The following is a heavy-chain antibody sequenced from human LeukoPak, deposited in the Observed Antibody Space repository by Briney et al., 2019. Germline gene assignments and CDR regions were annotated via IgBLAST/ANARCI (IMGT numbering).Heavy chain of an antibody. Sequence: SETLSLTCTVSGGSISSYYWSWIRQPPGKGLEWIGYIYYSGSTNYNPSLKSRVTISVDTSKNQFSLKLNSVTAADTAVYYCARGTDYYGSGSFTFDYWGQGTLVTVSS. J-gene: IGHJ4*02. D-gene: IGHD3-10*01. V-gene: IGHV4-59*08. CDR2: IYYSGST. CDR3: ARGTDYYGSGSFTFDY. CDR1: GGSISSYY.